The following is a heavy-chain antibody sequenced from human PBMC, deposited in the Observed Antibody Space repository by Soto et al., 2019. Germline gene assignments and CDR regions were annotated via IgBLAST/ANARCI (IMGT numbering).Heavy chain of an antibody. Sequence: PGGSLRLSCAASGFAFSTYWMSWVRQAPGKGLEWVANIKQDGSEKYYADSVKGRFTISRDNAKNTLYLQMNSLRADDTAVYYCARDSSPYYDFWSGFYTYFDYWGQGALVTVSS. D-gene: IGHD3-3*01. CDR3: ARDSSPYYDFWSGFYTYFDY. CDR2: IKQDGSEK. V-gene: IGHV3-7*01. J-gene: IGHJ4*02. CDR1: GFAFSTYW.